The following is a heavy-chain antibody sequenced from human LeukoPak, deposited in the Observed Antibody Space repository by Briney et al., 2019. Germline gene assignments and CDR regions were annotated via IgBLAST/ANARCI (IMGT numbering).Heavy chain of an antibody. V-gene: IGHV3-9*01. Sequence: HTGGSLRLSCAASGFTFDDYAMHWVRQAPGKGLEWVSGISWNSGSIGYADSVKGRFTISRDNAKNSLYLQMNSLRAEDTALYYCAKAGGSSSWFSDDYYYYYMDVWGKGTTVTISS. CDR2: ISWNSGSI. CDR3: AKAGGSSSWFSDDYYYYYMDV. J-gene: IGHJ6*03. D-gene: IGHD6-13*01. CDR1: GFTFDDYA.